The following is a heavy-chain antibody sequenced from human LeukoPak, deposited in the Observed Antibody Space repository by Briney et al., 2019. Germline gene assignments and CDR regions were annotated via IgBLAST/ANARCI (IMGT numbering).Heavy chain of an antibody. V-gene: IGHV1-2*02. Sequence: GASMKVSCKSSGYSFTDYYIHWVRQAPGQGLEWMGWLNPNSGGTNYAQKFQGRITLTRETSTTTVYMELSSLRSDDTAMYYCARGRPESGGWGQGTLVTVSS. D-gene: IGHD1-26*01. J-gene: IGHJ4*02. CDR3: ARGRPESGG. CDR2: LNPNSGGT. CDR1: GYSFTDYY.